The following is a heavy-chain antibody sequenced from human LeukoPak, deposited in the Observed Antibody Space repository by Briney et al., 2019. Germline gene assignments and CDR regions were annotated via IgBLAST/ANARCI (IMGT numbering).Heavy chain of an antibody. CDR1: GGTFSSYA. V-gene: IGHV1-69*13. CDR3: ARDGDYGGNLPFDY. Sequence: SVKVSCKASGGTFSSYAISWVRRAPGQGLEWMGGIIPIFGTANYAQKFQGRVTITADESMSTAYMELSSLRSEDTAVYYCARDGDYGGNLPFDYWGQGTLVTVSS. D-gene: IGHD4-23*01. CDR2: IIPIFGTA. J-gene: IGHJ4*02.